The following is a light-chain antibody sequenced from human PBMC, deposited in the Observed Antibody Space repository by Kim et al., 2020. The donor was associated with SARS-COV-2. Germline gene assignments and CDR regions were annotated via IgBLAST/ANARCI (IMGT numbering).Light chain of an antibody. V-gene: IGKV3-20*01. J-gene: IGKJ1*01. CDR3: QQYGSSPRT. Sequence: EIVLTQSPGTLSLSPGERATISCRASQSVTSSYLAWYQQKPGQAPRLLIYGASSRATGISDRFSASGSGTDFTLTISRLEPEDFAVYYCQQYGSSPRTFGQGTKVDIK. CDR2: GAS. CDR1: QSVTSSY.